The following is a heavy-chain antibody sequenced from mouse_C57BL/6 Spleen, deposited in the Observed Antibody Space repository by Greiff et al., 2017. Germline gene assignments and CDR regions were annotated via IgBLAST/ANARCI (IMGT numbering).Heavy chain of an antibody. Sequence: VQLQQSGTVLARPGASVKMSCKTSGYTFTSYWMHWVKQRPGQGLEWIGAIYPGNSDTSYNQKFKGKAKLTAVTSASTAYMELSSLTNEDSAVYYCTRSGDYDDGGFAYWGQGTLVTVSA. CDR1: GYTFTSYW. D-gene: IGHD2-4*01. J-gene: IGHJ3*01. CDR3: TRSGDYDDGGFAY. CDR2: IYPGNSDT. V-gene: IGHV1-5*01.